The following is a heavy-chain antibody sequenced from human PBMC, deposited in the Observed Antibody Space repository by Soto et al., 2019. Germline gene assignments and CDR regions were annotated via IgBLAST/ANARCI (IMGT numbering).Heavy chain of an antibody. V-gene: IGHV4-34*01. Sequence: SETLSLTCAVYGGSFSGYYWIWVRQSPGKGLEWIGEINPTGGTNYNPSLKSRVTISVDTSKDQFSLQLSSVTAADTAVYYCARTRATPASRNLDYWGQGTLVTVSS. CDR2: INPTGGT. CDR1: GGSFSGYY. CDR3: ARTRATPASRNLDY. J-gene: IGHJ4*02. D-gene: IGHD1-1*01.